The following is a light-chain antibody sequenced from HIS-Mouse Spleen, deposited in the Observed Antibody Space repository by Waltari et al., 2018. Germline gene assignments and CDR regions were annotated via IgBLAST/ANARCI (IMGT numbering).Light chain of an antibody. Sequence: QSALTQPASVSGSPGQSITISCTGTSSDVGSYNLVPWYQQHPGKAPKLMIYEGSKRPSGVSNRSSGSKSGNTASLTISGLQAEDEADYYCCSYAGSSTYWVFGGGTKLTVL. V-gene: IGLV2-23*01. CDR1: SSDVGSYNL. CDR2: EGS. J-gene: IGLJ3*02. CDR3: CSYAGSSTYWV.